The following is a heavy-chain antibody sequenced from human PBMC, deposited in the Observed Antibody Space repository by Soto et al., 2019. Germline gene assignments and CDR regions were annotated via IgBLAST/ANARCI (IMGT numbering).Heavy chain of an antibody. J-gene: IGHJ6*02. V-gene: IGHV1-69*12. CDR3: HSCGVPYYYYYGMDV. D-gene: IGHD1-1*01. CDR1: GGTFSSYA. CDR2: IIPIFGTA. Sequence: QVPLVQSGAEVKKPGSSVKVSCKASGGTFSSYAISWVRQAPGQGLEWMGGIIPIFGTANYAQKFQGRVTITADESTSTAYMELSSLRSEDTAVYYCHSCGVPYYYYYGMDVWGQGTTVTVSS.